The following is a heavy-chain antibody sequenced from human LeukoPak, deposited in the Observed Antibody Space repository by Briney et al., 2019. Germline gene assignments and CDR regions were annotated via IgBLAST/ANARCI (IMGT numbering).Heavy chain of an antibody. Sequence: SETLSLTCTVSGGSISNYYWSWVRQPPGKGLEWIGHVSYSGSTDYNPSVKSRVIISIDTSKNQFSLRLSSVTAADTAVYYCARENDRYGRIDYWGQGTQVTVSS. CDR1: GGSISNYY. CDR3: ARENDRYGRIDY. D-gene: IGHD5-18*01. V-gene: IGHV4-59*01. J-gene: IGHJ4*02. CDR2: VSYSGST.